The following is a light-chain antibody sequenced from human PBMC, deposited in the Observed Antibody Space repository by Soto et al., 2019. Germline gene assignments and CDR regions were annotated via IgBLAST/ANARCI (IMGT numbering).Light chain of an antibody. J-gene: IGKJ1*01. CDR2: GAS. CDR3: QQYGSSRWT. V-gene: IGKV3-20*01. CDR1: QSIGDT. Sequence: VGKQSPVTLSVSPGKRTTLSCRASQSIGDTLAWYQQKPGQAPRLLIYGASSRATGIPDRFSGSGSGTDFTLTISRLEPEDFAVYYCQQYGSSRWTFGQGTKVDIK.